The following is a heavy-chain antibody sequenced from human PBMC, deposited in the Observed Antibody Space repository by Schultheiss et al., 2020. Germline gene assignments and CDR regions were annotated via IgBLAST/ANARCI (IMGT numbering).Heavy chain of an antibody. CDR3: ARGRIVVVPAAVGGFDY. Sequence: ASVKVSCKASGFTFTSSAVQWVRQAPGQGLEWMGWINPNSGGTNYAQKFQGRVTMTRDTSISTAYMELSSLRAEDTAVYYCARGRIVVVPAAVGGFDYWGQGTLVNVSS. CDR2: INPNSGGT. V-gene: IGHV1-2*02. CDR1: GFTFTSSA. D-gene: IGHD2-2*01. J-gene: IGHJ4*02.